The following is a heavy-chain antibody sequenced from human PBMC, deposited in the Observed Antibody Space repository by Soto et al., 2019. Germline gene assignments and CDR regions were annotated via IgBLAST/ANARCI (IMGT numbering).Heavy chain of an antibody. V-gene: IGHV4-31*03. CDR2: IYYSGST. D-gene: IGHD3-22*01. J-gene: IGHJ5*02. Sequence: SETLSLTCTVSGGSISSGGYYWSWIRQHPGKGLEWIGYIYYSGSTYYNPSLKSRVTISVDTSKNQFSLKLSSVTAADTAVYYCARGFDSSGYYFDWFDPWAQGTLVPVSS. CDR1: GGSISSGGYY. CDR3: ARGFDSSGYYFDWFDP.